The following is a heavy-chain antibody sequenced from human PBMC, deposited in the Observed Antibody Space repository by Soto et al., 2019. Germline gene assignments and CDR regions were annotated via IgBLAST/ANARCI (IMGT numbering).Heavy chain of an antibody. CDR3: ARDMMVRGVINAFDI. CDR1: GGTFSSYT. V-gene: IGHV1-69*04. CDR2: IIPILGIA. D-gene: IGHD3-10*01. Sequence: SVKVSCKASGGTFSSYTISWVRQAPGQGLEWMGRIIPILGIANYAQKFQGRVTMTTDTSTSTAYMELRSLKSDDTAVYYCARDMMVRGVINAFDIWGQGTMVTVSS. J-gene: IGHJ3*02.